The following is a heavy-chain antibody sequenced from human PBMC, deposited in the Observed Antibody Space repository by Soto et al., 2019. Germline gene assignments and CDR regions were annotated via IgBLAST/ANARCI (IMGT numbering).Heavy chain of an antibody. CDR1: GYSFTSYW. CDR3: ARRYCSGGSYYSAQGRTINWFDP. J-gene: IGHJ5*02. V-gene: IGHV5-51*01. D-gene: IGHD2-15*01. Sequence: PGESLKISCKGSGYSFTSYWIGWVRQMPGKGLEWMGIIYPGDSDTRYSPSFQGQVTISADKSIRTAYLQWSSLKASDTAMYYCARRYCSGGSYYSAQGRTINWFDPWGQGTLVTVS. CDR2: IYPGDSDT.